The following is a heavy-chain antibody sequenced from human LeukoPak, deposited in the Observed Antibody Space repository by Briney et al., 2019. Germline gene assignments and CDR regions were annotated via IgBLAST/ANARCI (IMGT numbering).Heavy chain of an antibody. CDR1: GGTFSSYA. Sequence: SVKVSCKASGGTFSSYAISWVRQAPGQGLEWMGGIIPIFGTANYAQKFQGRVTITADESTSTAYMELSSLRSEDTAVYYCARDTGSSTIVVVTHAFDIWGQGAMVTVSS. D-gene: IGHD3-22*01. V-gene: IGHV1-69*13. CDR3: ARDTGSSTIVVVTHAFDI. J-gene: IGHJ3*02. CDR2: IIPIFGTA.